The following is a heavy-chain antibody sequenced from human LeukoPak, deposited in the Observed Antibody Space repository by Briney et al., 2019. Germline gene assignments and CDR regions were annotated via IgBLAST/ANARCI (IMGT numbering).Heavy chain of an antibody. Sequence: PSETLSLTCTVSGGSISSYYWSWVRQAPGKGLEWVSVIYSGGSTYYADSVKGRFTISRDNSKNTLYLQMNSLRAEDTAVYYCARGGGSYYFDYWGQGTLVTVSS. CDR2: IYSGGST. CDR1: GGSISSYY. D-gene: IGHD3-10*01. CDR3: ARGGGSYYFDY. V-gene: IGHV3-53*01. J-gene: IGHJ4*02.